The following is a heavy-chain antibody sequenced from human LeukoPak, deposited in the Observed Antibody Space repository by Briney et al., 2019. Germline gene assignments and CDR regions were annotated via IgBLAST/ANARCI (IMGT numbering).Heavy chain of an antibody. CDR2: IYYSGST. D-gene: IGHD6-19*01. Sequence: SETLSHTCTVSGGSISSSSYYWGWIRQPPGKGLEWIGSIYYSGSTYYNPSLKSRVTISVDTSKNQFSLKLSSVTAADTAVYYCARRGSGWYGEDYWGQGTLVTVSS. CDR3: ARRGSGWYGEDY. V-gene: IGHV4-39*01. CDR1: GGSISSSSYY. J-gene: IGHJ4*02.